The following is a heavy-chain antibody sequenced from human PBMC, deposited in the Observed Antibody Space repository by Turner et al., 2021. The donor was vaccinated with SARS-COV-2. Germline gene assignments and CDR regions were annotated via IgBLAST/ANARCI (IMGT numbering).Heavy chain of an antibody. CDR1: GGTCSSYA. J-gene: IGHJ5*02. V-gene: IGHV1-69*01. CDR2: IMPIIGTT. Sequence: QVQLVQSWAEVTKPGSSVDVSCKASGGTCSSYAISWGRQAPGQGPEWMGEIMPIIGTTNYAQKFQGRVTITADESTRTAYMEMSSQRSEDTAVYYCARARGVDYYDSSGQRVDPWGQGTLVTVSS. CDR3: ARARGVDYYDSSGQRVDP. D-gene: IGHD3-22*01.